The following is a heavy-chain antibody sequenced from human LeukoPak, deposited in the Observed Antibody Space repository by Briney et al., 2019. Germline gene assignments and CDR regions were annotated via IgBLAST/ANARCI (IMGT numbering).Heavy chain of an antibody. CDR1: GFTFTDYY. CDR2: IGPHSSAT. D-gene: IGHD2/OR15-2a*01. V-gene: IGHV1-2*02. Sequence: ASMKVSCKSSGFTFTDYYIHWVRQAPGQGLEWMGYIGPHSSATSSPQEFQGRVTMTRDTSMSTAYMELTRLTSDDTAVYYCAREGNGLLSKDFDYWGQGTLVTVS. J-gene: IGHJ4*02. CDR3: AREGNGLLSKDFDY.